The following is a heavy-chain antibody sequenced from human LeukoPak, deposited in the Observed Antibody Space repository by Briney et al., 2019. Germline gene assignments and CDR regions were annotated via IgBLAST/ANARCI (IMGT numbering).Heavy chain of an antibody. CDR3: AKDHYYGSGSYYNDNYMDV. J-gene: IGHJ6*03. CDR2: INWNGGST. V-gene: IGHV3-20*04. CDR1: GFTFDDYG. Sequence: GGSLRLSCAASGFTFDDYGMSWVRQAPGKGLEWVPGINWNGGSTGYADSVKGRFTISRDNAKNSLYLQMNSLRVEDTAVYYCAKDHYYGSGSYYNDNYMDVWGKGTTVTIS. D-gene: IGHD3-10*01.